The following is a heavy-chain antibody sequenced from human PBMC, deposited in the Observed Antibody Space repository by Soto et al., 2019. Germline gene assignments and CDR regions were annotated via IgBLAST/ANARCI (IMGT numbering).Heavy chain of an antibody. CDR1: GFTVSSNY. CDR2: IYSGGST. J-gene: IGHJ6*02. V-gene: IGHV3-53*01. CDR3: ARDRNDYSNYYYGMDV. D-gene: IGHD4-4*01. Sequence: HPGGSLRLSCAASGFTVSSNYMSWVRQAPGKGLEWVSVIYSGGSTYYADSVKGRFTISRDNSKNTLYLQMNSLRAEDTAVYYCARDRNDYSNYYYGMDVRAQGSTVPVSS.